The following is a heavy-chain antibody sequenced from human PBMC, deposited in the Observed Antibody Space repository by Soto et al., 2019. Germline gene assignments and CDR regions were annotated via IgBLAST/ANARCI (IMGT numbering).Heavy chain of an antibody. Sequence: GESLKISGKGSGYSFTSYLIGWVRQMPGKGLEWMGIIYPGDSDTRYSPSFQGQVTISADKSISTAYLQWSSLRAEDTAMYYCAREWVGYYYYYMDVWGKGTTVTVSS. D-gene: IGHD1-26*01. V-gene: IGHV5-51*01. J-gene: IGHJ6*03. CDR1: GYSFTSYL. CDR3: AREWVGYYYYYMDV. CDR2: IYPGDSDT.